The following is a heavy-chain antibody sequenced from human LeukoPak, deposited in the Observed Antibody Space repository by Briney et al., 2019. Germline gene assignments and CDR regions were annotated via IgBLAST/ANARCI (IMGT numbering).Heavy chain of an antibody. J-gene: IGHJ4*02. Sequence: ASVKVSCKASGYTFTSYGISWVRQAPGQGLEWMGWISAYNGNTNYAQKLQGRVTMTTDTSTSTAYMELRSLRSDDTAVYYCARDRRYSSSYYYFDYWGQGTLVTVSS. CDR3: ARDRRYSSSYYYFDY. CDR2: ISAYNGNT. V-gene: IGHV1-18*01. D-gene: IGHD6-13*01. CDR1: GYTFTSYG.